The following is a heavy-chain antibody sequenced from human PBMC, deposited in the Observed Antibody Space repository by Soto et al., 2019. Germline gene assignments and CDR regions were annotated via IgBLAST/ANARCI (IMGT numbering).Heavy chain of an antibody. J-gene: IGHJ4*02. Sequence: SETLSLTCAVYGGSFSGYYWSWIRQPPGKGLEWIGEINHSGSTNYNPSLKSRVTISVDTSKNQFSLKLSSVTAADTAAYYCARVGYSSSDESGGDYWGQGTLVTVSS. CDR2: INHSGST. CDR1: GGSFSGYY. CDR3: ARVGYSSSDESGGDY. D-gene: IGHD6-6*01. V-gene: IGHV4-34*01.